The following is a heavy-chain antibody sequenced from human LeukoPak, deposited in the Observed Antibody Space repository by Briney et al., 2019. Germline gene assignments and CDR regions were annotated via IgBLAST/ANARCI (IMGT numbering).Heavy chain of an antibody. Sequence: SETLSLTCVVSGYSISSGYYWSWIRQPPGKGLEWIGEINHSGSTNYNPSLKSRVTISADTSKNQFSLKLSSVTAADTVVYYCARGGAFDIWGQGTMVTVSS. J-gene: IGHJ3*02. CDR3: ARGGAFDI. V-gene: IGHV4-34*01. CDR2: INHSGST. CDR1: GYSISSGYY.